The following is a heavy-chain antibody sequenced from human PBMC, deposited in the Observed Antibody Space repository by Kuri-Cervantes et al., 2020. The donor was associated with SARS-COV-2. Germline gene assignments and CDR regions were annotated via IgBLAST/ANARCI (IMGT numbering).Heavy chain of an antibody. J-gene: IGHJ3*02. CDR2: ITPFNGNT. CDR1: GDRFDYRF. Sequence: SVKVSCKASGDRFDYRFLHWVRHAPGQPPEWMGWITPFNGNTNYAQRFQDRVTITRDRSMSTAYMELSSLRSDDTAMYYCARSGPGAISREDGACDIWGQGTMVTVSS. V-gene: IGHV1-45*01. CDR3: ARSGPGAISREDGACDI. D-gene: IGHD5-24*01.